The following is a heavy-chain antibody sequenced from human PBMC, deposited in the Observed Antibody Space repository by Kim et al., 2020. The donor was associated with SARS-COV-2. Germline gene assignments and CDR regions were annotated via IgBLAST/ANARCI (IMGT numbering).Heavy chain of an antibody. CDR1: GFTFSSYA. J-gene: IGHJ4*02. CDR2: ISYDGSNK. CDR3: ARATYCSSTSCFDPSGYYFDY. Sequence: GGSLRLSCAASGFTFSSYAMHWVRQAPGKGLEWVAVISYDGSNKYYADSVKGRFTISRDNSKNTLYLQMNSLRAEDTAVYYCARATYCSSTSCFDPSGYYFDYWGQGTLVTVSS. D-gene: IGHD2-2*01. V-gene: IGHV3-30-3*01.